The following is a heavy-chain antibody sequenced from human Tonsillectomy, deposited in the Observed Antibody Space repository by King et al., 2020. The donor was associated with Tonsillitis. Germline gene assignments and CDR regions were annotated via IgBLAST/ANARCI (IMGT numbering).Heavy chain of an antibody. J-gene: IGHJ3*02. CDR2: ISGSGGST. D-gene: IGHD3-22*01. CDR1: GFTFSSYA. V-gene: IGHV3-23*04. CDR3: AKDLTLIGAFDI. Sequence: VQLVESGGGLVQPGGSLRLSCAASGFTFSSYAMSWVRQAPGKGLECVSAISGSGGSTYYADSVKGRFTSSRDNSKNTLYLQMNSLRAEDTAVYYCAKDLTLIGAFDIWGQGTMVTVSS.